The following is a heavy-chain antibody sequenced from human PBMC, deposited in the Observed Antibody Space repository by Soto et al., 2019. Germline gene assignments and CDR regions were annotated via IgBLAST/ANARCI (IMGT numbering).Heavy chain of an antibody. Sequence: GASVKVSCKASGGTFSSYAISWVRQAPGQGLEWMGGIIPSSGGANIAQKFQGWVTMTRDTSIDTAYMELTRLRSDDTAVYYCARDAAMGDYYHYGMDVWGQGTPVTVSS. CDR2: IIPSSGGA. CDR1: GGTFSSYA. J-gene: IGHJ6*02. V-gene: IGHV1-2*04. CDR3: ARDAAMGDYYHYGMDV. D-gene: IGHD5-18*01.